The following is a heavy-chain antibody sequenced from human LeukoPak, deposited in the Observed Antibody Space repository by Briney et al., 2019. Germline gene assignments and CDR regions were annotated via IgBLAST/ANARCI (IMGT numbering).Heavy chain of an antibody. CDR1: GYTFTSYD. CDR3: ARGVWGYYYDSSGYYWFDY. Sequence: GASVKVSCKASGYTFTSYDINWVRQATGQGLEWMGWMNPNSGNTGYAQKFQGRVTMTRNTSISTAYMELSSLRSEDTAVYYCARGVWGYYYDSSGYYWFDYWGQGTLVTVSS. J-gene: IGHJ4*02. D-gene: IGHD3-22*01. V-gene: IGHV1-8*01. CDR2: MNPNSGNT.